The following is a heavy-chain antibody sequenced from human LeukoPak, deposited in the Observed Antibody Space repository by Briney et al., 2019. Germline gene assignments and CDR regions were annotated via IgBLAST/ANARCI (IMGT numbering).Heavy chain of an antibody. J-gene: IGHJ5*02. CDR3: ARVLSGWFDP. CDR2: IYHSGST. CDR1: GGSISSYY. D-gene: IGHD6-25*01. V-gene: IGHV4-38-2*02. Sequence: SETLSLTCTVSGGSISSYYWGWIRQPPGKGLEWIGSIYHSGSTYYNPSLKSRVTISVDTSKNQFSLKLSSVTAADTAVYYCARVLSGWFDPWGQGTLVTVSS.